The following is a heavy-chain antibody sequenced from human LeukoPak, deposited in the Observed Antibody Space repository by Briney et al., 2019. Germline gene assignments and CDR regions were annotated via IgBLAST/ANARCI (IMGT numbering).Heavy chain of an antibody. CDR3: ARGGYSSSWEGYDAFDI. CDR1: GYTFTGYY. Sequence: GASVKVSCKASGYTFTGYYMHWVRQAPGQGLEWMGWINPNSGGKKYAQKFQGRVTMTRDTSISTAYMELSRLRSDDTAVYYCARGGYSSSWEGYDAFDIWGQGTMVTVSS. J-gene: IGHJ3*02. V-gene: IGHV1-2*02. CDR2: INPNSGGK. D-gene: IGHD6-13*01.